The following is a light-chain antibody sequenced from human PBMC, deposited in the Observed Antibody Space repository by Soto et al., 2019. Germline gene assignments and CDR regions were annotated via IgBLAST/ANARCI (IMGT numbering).Light chain of an antibody. V-gene: IGKV3-15*01. CDR3: QQYNNWPPRVT. CDR1: QSISNK. CDR2: GAS. Sequence: EIVMTQSPATLSVSRGERATLSCRASQSISNKLAWYQQKPGQAPRLVIYGASTRATGIPARFSGSGSGTEFTLTISSLQSEDFAVYYCQQYNNWPPRVTFGPGTKVDIK. J-gene: IGKJ3*01.